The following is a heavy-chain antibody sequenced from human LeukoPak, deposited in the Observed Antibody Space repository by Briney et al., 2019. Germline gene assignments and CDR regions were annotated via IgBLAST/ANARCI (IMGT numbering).Heavy chain of an antibody. CDR3: AKDVKDGYFDY. J-gene: IGHJ4*02. CDR1: GGSISSYY. V-gene: IGHV4-59*01. CDR2: IYYSGST. Sequence: SETLSLTCTVSGGSISSYYWSWIRQPPGKGLEWIGYIYYSGSTNYNPSLKSRVTISVDTSKNQFSLKLSSVTAADTAVYYCAKDVKDGYFDYWGQGTLVTVSS.